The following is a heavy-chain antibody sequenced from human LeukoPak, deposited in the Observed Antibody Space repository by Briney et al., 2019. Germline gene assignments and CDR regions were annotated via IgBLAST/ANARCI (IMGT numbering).Heavy chain of an antibody. CDR1: GYSFTSYW. V-gene: IGHV5-51*01. D-gene: IGHD6-13*01. J-gene: IGHJ4*02. CDR2: IYPGDSDT. Sequence: GESLKISCKGSGYSFTSYWIGWVRQMPGKGLEWMGIIYPGDSDTRYSPSFQGQVTISADKSIRTAYLQWSSLKASDTAMYYCARPLLGIFSSSWYLYYFDYWGQGTLVTVSS. CDR3: ARPLLGIFSSSWYLYYFDY.